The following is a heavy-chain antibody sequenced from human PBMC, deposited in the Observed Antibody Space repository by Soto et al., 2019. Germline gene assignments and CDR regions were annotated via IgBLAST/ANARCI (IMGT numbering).Heavy chain of an antibody. Sequence: QVQLVESGGNVVQPGRSLRLSCAASGFSFSYHGMHWVRQAPGKGLEWVAHLWAGGNIAYYAYSVKGRFTISSDHSKNTLSLQMNSLGFAATDVYHCTRDAHQLANDRTDVWGQGTTVTASS. CDR1: GFSFSYHG. J-gene: IGHJ6*02. V-gene: IGHV3-33*01. CDR3: TRDAHQLANDRTDV. CDR2: LWAGGNIA. D-gene: IGHD6-13*01.